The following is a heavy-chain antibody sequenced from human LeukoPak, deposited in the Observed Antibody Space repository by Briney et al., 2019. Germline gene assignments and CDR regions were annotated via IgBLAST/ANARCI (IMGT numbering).Heavy chain of an antibody. J-gene: IGHJ3*02. CDR2: IYSSGST. Sequence: SETLSLTCTVSGCSITGYHWSWVRQPPGKGLEWIGYIYSSGSTEYKSSLESRATISADTSKTQFSLKLTSVTAADTAIYYCARRNDFDIWGQGTMVTVSS. V-gene: IGHV4-4*08. CDR3: ARRNDFDI. CDR1: GCSITGYH.